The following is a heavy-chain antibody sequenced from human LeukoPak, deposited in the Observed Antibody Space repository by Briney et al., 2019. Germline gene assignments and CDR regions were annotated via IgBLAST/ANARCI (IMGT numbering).Heavy chain of an antibody. D-gene: IGHD3-22*01. J-gene: IGHJ3*02. CDR1: GGSISSSNW. CDR3: ARDGHRRCHYDCSGREDAFDI. Sequence: KPSETLSLTCAVSGGSISSSNWWSWVRQPPGKGLEWIGEIYHSGSTNYNPSLKSRVTISVDKPKNQFSLKLSSVTAADTAVYYCARDGHRRCHYDCSGREDAFDIWGQGTMVTVSS. CDR2: IYHSGST. V-gene: IGHV4-4*02.